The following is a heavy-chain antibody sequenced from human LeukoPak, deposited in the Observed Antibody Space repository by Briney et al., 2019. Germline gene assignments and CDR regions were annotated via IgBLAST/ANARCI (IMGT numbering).Heavy chain of an antibody. Sequence: PSETLSLTCSVSGGSITSYYWSWIRQPPGKRLEWIGFVYNSGSTSYNPPFKSRVTISLDTSKNQFSLKVNSVTAADTAVYYCARHINGLYVDSWGQGTLVTVSS. V-gene: IGHV4-59*08. J-gene: IGHJ4*02. D-gene: IGHD6-25*01. CDR1: GGSITSYY. CDR3: ARHINGLYVDS. CDR2: VYNSGST.